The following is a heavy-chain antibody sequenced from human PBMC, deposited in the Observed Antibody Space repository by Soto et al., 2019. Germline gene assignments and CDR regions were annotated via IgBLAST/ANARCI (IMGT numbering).Heavy chain of an antibody. CDR2: ISGSGVST. J-gene: IGHJ4*02. V-gene: IGHV3-23*01. D-gene: IGHD6-19*01. CDR1: GFTFNSYA. CDR3: AKRGRGAVAFDY. Sequence: HPGGSLRLSCAASGFTFNSYAMSWVRQAPGKGLEWVSTISGSGVSTYYADSVKGRFTFSRDNSKNTLYLQMNSLRAEDTAVYYCAKRGRGAVAFDYWGQGTLVTVSS.